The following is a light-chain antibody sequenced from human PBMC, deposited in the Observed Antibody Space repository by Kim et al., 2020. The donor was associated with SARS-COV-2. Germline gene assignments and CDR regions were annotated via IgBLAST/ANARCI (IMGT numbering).Light chain of an antibody. V-gene: IGLV3-25*03. CDR1: TLPEKQ. J-gene: IGLJ1*01. CDR3: QSADGSGTYV. Sequence: SYELTQPPSLSVSPGQPARITCSGDTLPEKQTYWYQQKSGQAPLLVIYKDNERPSGIPGRFSGSSSGTTVTLTISGVQAEDDADYYCQSADGSGTYVFGT. CDR2: KDN.